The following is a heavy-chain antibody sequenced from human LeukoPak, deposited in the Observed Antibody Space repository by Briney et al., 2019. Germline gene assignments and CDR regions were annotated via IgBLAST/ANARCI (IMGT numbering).Heavy chain of an antibody. Sequence: PSETLSLTCAVSGYSISSGYYWGWIRQPPGKGLEWIGSFNHSGSTYYNPSLKSRVTLSVDTSKNQFSLKLSSVTAADTAVYYCARTVLRYFDWLSQGWFDPWGQGTLVTVSS. D-gene: IGHD3-9*01. CDR1: GYSISSGYY. J-gene: IGHJ5*02. CDR3: ARTVLRYFDWLSQGWFDP. V-gene: IGHV4-38-2*01. CDR2: FNHSGST.